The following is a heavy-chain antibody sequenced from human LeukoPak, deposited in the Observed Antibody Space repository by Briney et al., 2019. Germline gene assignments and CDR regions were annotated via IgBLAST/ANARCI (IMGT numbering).Heavy chain of an antibody. CDR1: GFTFSSYA. Sequence: QPGGSLRLSCAASGFTFSSYAMSWVRQAPGKGLEWVSGISDSGGSTYYADSVKGRFTISRDNSKNTLYLQMSSLRAEDTAVYFCVRGYSFGPYGMDVWGQGTTVTVSS. V-gene: IGHV3-23*01. J-gene: IGHJ6*02. CDR2: ISDSGGST. CDR3: VRGYSFGPYGMDV. D-gene: IGHD2-15*01.